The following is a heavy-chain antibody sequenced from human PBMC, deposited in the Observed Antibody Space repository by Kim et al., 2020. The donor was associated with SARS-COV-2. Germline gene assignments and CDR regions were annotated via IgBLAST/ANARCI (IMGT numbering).Heavy chain of an antibody. Sequence: GGSLRLSCAASGFTFSSYAMSWVRQAPGKGLEWVSAISGSGGSTYYADSVKGRFTISRDNSKNTLYLQMNSLRAEDTAVYYCAKGRYYYGSGSSGDFQHWGQGTLVTVSS. J-gene: IGHJ1*01. CDR1: GFTFSSYA. D-gene: IGHD3-10*01. CDR2: ISGSGGST. V-gene: IGHV3-23*01. CDR3: AKGRYYYGSGSSGDFQH.